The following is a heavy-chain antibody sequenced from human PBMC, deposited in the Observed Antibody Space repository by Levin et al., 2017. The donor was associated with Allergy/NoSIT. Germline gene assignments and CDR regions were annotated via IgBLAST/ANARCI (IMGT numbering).Heavy chain of an antibody. CDR3: ARDLAVVSGYKPYCYMDV. J-gene: IGHJ6*03. V-gene: IGHV4-61*02. CDR1: GASISRGFYY. CDR2: LYVTGST. D-gene: IGHD5-12*01. Sequence: SETLSLTCSVSGASISRGFYYWSWIRQPAGAGLEWIGRLYVTGSTTYSPSLKSPVTISLDRSKDQVSMKINSVTAADTAVYYCARDLAVVSGYKPYCYMDVWGRGTTVTVSS.